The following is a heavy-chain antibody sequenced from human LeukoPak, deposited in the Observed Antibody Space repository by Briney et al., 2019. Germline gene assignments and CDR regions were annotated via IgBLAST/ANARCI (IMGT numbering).Heavy chain of an antibody. CDR2: TYYRSKWYN. J-gene: IGHJ5*02. D-gene: IGHD3-10*01. V-gene: IGHV6-1*01. CDR3: ARDSYYYGSGSRREQPNGFDP. Sequence: SQTLSLTCAISGDSVSSNSAAWNWIRQSPSRGLEWLGRTYYRSKWYNDYAVSVKSRITINPDTSKNPFSLQLNSVTPEDTAVYYCARDSYYYGSGSRREQPNGFDPWGQGTLVTVSS. CDR1: GDSVSSNSAA.